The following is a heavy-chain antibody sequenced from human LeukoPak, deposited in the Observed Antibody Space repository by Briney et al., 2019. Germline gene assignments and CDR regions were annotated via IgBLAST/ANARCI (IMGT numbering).Heavy chain of an antibody. CDR3: ARRYNWNDFWFDP. V-gene: IGHV4-38-2*02. CDR1: GYSISSGYY. D-gene: IGHD1-1*01. Sequence: SETLSLTCTVSGYSISSGYYWGWIRQPPGKGLEWIGSIYHSGSTYYNPSLKSRVTISVDTSKNQFSLKLSSVTATDTAVYYCARRYNWNDFWFDPWGQGTLVTVSS. J-gene: IGHJ5*02. CDR2: IYHSGST.